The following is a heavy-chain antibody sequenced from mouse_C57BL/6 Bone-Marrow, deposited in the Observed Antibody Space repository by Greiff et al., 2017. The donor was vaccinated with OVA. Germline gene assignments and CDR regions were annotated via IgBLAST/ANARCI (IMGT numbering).Heavy chain of an antibody. CDR1: GYTFTSYW. V-gene: IGHV1-64*01. CDR2: IHPNSGST. J-gene: IGHJ1*03. Sequence: VQLVESGAELVKPGASVKLSCKASGYTFTSYWMHWVKQRPGQGLEWIGMIHPNSGSTNYNEKFKSKATLTVDKSSSTAYMQLSSLTSEDSAVYYCARHGTDWYFDVWGTGTTVTVSS. CDR3: ARHGTDWYFDV. D-gene: IGHD4-1*01.